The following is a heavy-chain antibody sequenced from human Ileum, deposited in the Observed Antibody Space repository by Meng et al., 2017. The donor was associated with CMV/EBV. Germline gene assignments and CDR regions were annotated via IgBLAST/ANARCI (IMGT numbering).Heavy chain of an antibody. CDR1: EFTFRNYW. J-gene: IGHJ5*02. Sequence: GGSLRLSCVGFEFTFRNYWMSWVRQAPGKGLEWVANINQDGSDKNYVDYVKGRFTIFRDNAKNSVYLEMRSLRGEDTAVFYCVRGSGREWFDPWGHGTRVTVSS. CDR2: INQDGSDK. D-gene: IGHD1-26*01. V-gene: IGHV3-7*01. CDR3: VRGSGREWFDP.